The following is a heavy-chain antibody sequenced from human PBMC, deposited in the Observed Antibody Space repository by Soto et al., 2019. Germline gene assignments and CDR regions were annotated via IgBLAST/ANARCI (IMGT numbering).Heavy chain of an antibody. J-gene: IGHJ6*02. CDR2: TCYRSKWYD. Sequence: PSQTLSLTCAISGDSVHSNSAAWNWVRQSPSRGLEWLGRTCYRSKWYDDYAVSVKSRITISPDTSKNQFSLHLKSVTPEDTAVYYCARGAGRGYCSGNTCYSPYNYYGMDVWGQGTTVTVSS. D-gene: IGHD2-15*01. CDR1: GDSVHSNSAA. V-gene: IGHV6-1*01. CDR3: ARGAGRGYCSGNTCYSPYNYYGMDV.